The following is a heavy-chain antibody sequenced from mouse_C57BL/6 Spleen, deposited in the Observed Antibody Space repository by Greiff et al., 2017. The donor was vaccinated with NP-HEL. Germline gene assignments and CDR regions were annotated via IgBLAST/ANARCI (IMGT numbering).Heavy chain of an antibody. CDR2: IDPSDSYT. J-gene: IGHJ1*01. V-gene: IGHV1-50*01. CDR3: ARSRGVAL. CDR1: GYTFTSYW. Sequence: QVQLQQPGAELVKPGASVKLSCKASGYTFTSYWMQWVKQRPGQGLEWIGEIDPSDSYTNYNQKFKGKATLTVDTSSSTAYMQLSSLTSEDSAVYYCARSRGVALWGPGTTVTVSS.